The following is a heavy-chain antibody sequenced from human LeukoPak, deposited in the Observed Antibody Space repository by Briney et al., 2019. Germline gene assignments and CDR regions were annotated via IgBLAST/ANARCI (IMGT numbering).Heavy chain of an antibody. Sequence: PSETLSLTCTVSGYSISSGYYWGWIRQPPGKGLAWIGIIYHSGSTYYNPSLKSRVTISVDTSKNQFSLKLSSVTAADTAVYYCARIEPNVLLWFGEFTIDYWGQGTLVTVSS. CDR1: GYSISSGYY. D-gene: IGHD3-10*01. CDR3: ARIEPNVLLWFGEFTIDY. J-gene: IGHJ4*02. V-gene: IGHV4-38-2*02. CDR2: IYHSGST.